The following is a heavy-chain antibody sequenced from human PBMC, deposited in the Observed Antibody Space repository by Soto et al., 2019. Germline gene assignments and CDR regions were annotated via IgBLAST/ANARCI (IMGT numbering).Heavy chain of an antibody. CDR2: IYYSGNT. V-gene: IGHV4-59*01. Sequence: PSETLSLTCPVSGCSISTFHWSWVRQPPGKGLEWIGYIYYSGNTNYNPSLKSRVTISVDTSKNQFSLKLSSVTAADTAVYYCARGKIVGPWGQGTLVTVS. CDR3: ARGKIVGP. CDR1: GCSISTFH. D-gene: IGHD3-22*01. J-gene: IGHJ5*02.